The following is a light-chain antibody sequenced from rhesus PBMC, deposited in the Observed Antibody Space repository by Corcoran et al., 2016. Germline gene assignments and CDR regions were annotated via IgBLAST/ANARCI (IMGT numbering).Light chain of an antibody. CDR1: ENVNNY. Sequence: DIQMTQSPSSLSASVGDRVTITCRASENVNNYLNWYQQKPGKAPKLLIYKASILQSGVPSRFSGSGSGTDYTFTISSLQPEDVATYYCQHGYGTPYSFGQGTKVEIK. J-gene: IGKJ2*01. V-gene: IGKV1-74*01. CDR2: KAS. CDR3: QHGYGTPYS.